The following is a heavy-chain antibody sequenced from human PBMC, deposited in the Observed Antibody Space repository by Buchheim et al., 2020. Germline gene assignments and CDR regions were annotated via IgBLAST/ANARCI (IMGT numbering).Heavy chain of an antibody. V-gene: IGHV1-46*01. J-gene: IGHJ6*02. CDR2: INPSGGST. CDR3: ARDYYDSSGYYPDFYYYYGMDV. CDR1: GYTFTSYY. D-gene: IGHD3-22*01. Sequence: QVQLVQSGAEVKKPGASVKVSCKASGYTFTSYYMHWVRQAPGQGLEWMGIINPSGGSTSYAQKFQGRVTMTRDTSTSTVYMELSSLRSEDTAVYYCARDYYDSSGYYPDFYYYYGMDVWGQGTT.